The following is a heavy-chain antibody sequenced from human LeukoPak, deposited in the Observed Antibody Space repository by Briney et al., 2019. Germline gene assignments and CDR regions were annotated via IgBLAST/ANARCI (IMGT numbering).Heavy chain of an antibody. CDR3: ARGSGSGTFFDY. J-gene: IGHJ4*02. Sequence: SGPALVKPTQTLTLACTFSGFSLTTNQMRVSWIRQPPGKALEWLARIGWDDDKFYRTSLKTRLTVSKDTSKNQVVLTMTNMDPVDTATYYCARGSGSGTFFDYWGQGTQVTVSS. CDR2: IGWDDDK. CDR1: GFSLTTNQMR. V-gene: IGHV2-70*04. D-gene: IGHD6-25*01.